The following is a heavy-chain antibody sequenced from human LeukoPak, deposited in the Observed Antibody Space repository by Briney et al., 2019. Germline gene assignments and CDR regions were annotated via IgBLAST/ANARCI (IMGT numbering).Heavy chain of an antibody. J-gene: IGHJ3*02. CDR2: IYHSGST. CDR3: ARYIEAAFDI. CDR1: GGSISSGGYY. Sequence: SETLSLTCTVSGGSISSGGYYWSWIRQPPGKGLEWIGYIYHSGSTYYNPSLKSRVTISVDRSKNQFSLKLSSVTAADTAVYYCARYIEAAFDIWGQGTMVTVSS. V-gene: IGHV4-30-2*01. D-gene: IGHD3-16*02.